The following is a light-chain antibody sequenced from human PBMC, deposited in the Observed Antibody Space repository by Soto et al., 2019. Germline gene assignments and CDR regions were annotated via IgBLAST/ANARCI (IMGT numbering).Light chain of an antibody. J-gene: IGLJ3*02. CDR1: SSDVVGYNY. CDR3: SSYAASNNFYFV. V-gene: IGLV2-8*01. CDR2: EVT. Sequence: QSVLAQPPSASGSPGQSGTISCTGTSSDVVGYNYVSWYQQYPGRAPKLMIYEVTKRPSGVPDRFSGSKSGNTASLTVSGLQAEDEADYYCSSYAASNNFYFVFGGGTQLTVL.